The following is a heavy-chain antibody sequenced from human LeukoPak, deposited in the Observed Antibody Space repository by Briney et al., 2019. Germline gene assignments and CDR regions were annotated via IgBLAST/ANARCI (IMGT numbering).Heavy chain of an antibody. V-gene: IGHV3-23*01. CDR2: VRGSGDST. Sequence: GGSLRLSCAASGFTVSSYAMSWVRLAPGKGLEWVSGVRGSGDSTYYADSVKGRFTVSRDNSRNTLYLQMNSLRTEDTAVYYCAKDGYCTTATCYGWLDYWGLGTLVTVSS. J-gene: IGHJ4*02. D-gene: IGHD2-2*03. CDR1: GFTVSSYA. CDR3: AKDGYCTTATCYGWLDY.